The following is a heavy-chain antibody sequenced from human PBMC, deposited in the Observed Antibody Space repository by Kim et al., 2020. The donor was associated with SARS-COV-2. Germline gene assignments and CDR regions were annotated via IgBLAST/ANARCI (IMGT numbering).Heavy chain of an antibody. CDR3: ARQVGDFYDSGGYQDF. Sequence: SETLSLTCTVSGDYISRYYWSWIRQSPGKGLEWIGYIYYSGSTNYNPSFKSRVTISVDMSKNQFSLKLNSVTATDTAVYYCARQVGDFYDSGGYQDFWG. J-gene: IGHJ4*01. V-gene: IGHV4-59*08. D-gene: IGHD3-22*01. CDR2: IYYSGST. CDR1: GDYISRYY.